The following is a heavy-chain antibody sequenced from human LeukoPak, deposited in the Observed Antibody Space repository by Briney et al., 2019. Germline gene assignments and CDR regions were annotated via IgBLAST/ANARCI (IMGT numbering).Heavy chain of an antibody. CDR1: AFTFSSYA. J-gene: IGHJ5*01. D-gene: IGHD4-17*01. CDR2: SAGADST. V-gene: IGHV3-23*01. Sequence: GGSLRLSCAASAFTFSSYAISWVRQAPGKGLEWVSASAGADSTYYADSVQGRFTISRDNSKNTLYLQMSGLRAEDTAVYFCAMGAYGHYDSWGQGTLVTVSS. CDR3: AMGAYGHYDS.